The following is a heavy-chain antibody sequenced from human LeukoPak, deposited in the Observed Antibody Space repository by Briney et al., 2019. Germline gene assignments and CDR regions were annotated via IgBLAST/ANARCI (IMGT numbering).Heavy chain of an antibody. CDR3: AKGEGYCGGGTCYRYFDS. D-gene: IGHD2-15*01. CDR1: GFTFSSYP. V-gene: IGHV3-23*01. J-gene: IGHJ4*02. Sequence: GGSLRLSCAASGFTFSSYPMSWVRQAPGKGLEWVSIISTDSTYAFYAHSVKGRFNISRDNSKDTLYLQMSSLRVEDTAVYFCAKGEGYCGGGTCYRYFDSWGQGTLVTVSS. CDR2: ISTDSTYA.